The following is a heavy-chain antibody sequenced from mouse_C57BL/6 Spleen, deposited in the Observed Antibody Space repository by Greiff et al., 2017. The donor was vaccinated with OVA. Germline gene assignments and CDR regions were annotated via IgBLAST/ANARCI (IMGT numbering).Heavy chain of an antibody. Sequence: VQLQQSGAELVRPGASVKLSCKASGYTFTDYYINWVKQRPGQGLEWIARIYPGSGNTYYNEKFKGKATLTAEKSSSTAYMQLSSLTSEDSAVYFCARWTFQGKYYYAMDYWGQGTSVTVSS. V-gene: IGHV1-76*01. CDR2: IYPGSGNT. CDR1: GYTFTDYY. D-gene: IGHD3-3*01. J-gene: IGHJ4*01. CDR3: ARWTFQGKYYYAMDY.